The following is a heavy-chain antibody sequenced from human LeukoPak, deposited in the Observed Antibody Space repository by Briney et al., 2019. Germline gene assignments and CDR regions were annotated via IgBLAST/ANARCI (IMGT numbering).Heavy chain of an antibody. Sequence: EASVKVSCKASGYTFTSYGISWVRQAPGQGLEWMGWISAYNGNTNYAQKLQGRVTMTTDTSTSTAYMELRSLRSDDTAVYYCASIWDWNWVTGTTNYYYMDVWGKGTTVTVSS. CDR3: ASIWDWNWVTGTTNYYYMDV. D-gene: IGHD1-7*01. CDR1: GYTFTSYG. J-gene: IGHJ6*03. V-gene: IGHV1-18*01. CDR2: ISAYNGNT.